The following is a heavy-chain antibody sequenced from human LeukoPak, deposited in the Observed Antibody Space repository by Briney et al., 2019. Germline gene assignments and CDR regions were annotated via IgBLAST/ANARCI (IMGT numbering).Heavy chain of an antibody. D-gene: IGHD6-13*01. CDR1: GFTFSSYS. V-gene: IGHV3-48*01. CDR2: ISSSSSTI. Sequence: HPGGSLRLSCAASGFTFSSYSMNWVRQAPGKGLEWVSYISSSSSTIYYADSVKGRFTISRDNAKNSLYLQMNSLRAEDTAVYYCARDPYSSCWDYFDYWGQGTLVTVSS. CDR3: ARDPYSSCWDYFDY. J-gene: IGHJ4*02.